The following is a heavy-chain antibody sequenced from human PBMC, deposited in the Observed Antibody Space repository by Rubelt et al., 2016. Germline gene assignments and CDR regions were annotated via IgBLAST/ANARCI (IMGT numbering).Heavy chain of an antibody. Sequence: QVQLQQWGAGLLKPSETLSLTCAVYGGSFSGYYWSWIRQPPGKGLEWIGEINHSGSTNYNPSLKSRLTMSVDTATNQCSLKRSSVTAADTAVYYCARDFGSSTSCYYGVCYYGMDVWGQGTTVTVSS. J-gene: IGHJ6*02. CDR1: GGSFSGYY. D-gene: IGHD2-2*01. V-gene: IGHV4-34*01. CDR2: INHSGST. CDR3: ARDFGSSTSCYYGVCYYGMDV.